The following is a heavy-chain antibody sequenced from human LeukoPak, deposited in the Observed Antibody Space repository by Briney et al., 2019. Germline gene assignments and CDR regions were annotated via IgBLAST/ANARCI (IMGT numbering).Heavy chain of an antibody. CDR3: ARDTSPGITGTY. CDR2: IYHDGRI. CDR1: GFTFGDYA. V-gene: IGHV4-38-2*02. D-gene: IGHD1-20*01. Sequence: SGGSLRLSCTASGFTFGDYAMSWFRQAPGKGLEWIGSIYHDGRIDYNPSLKSRVTISRDTSNDQFSLKLSSVTAADTAMYYCARDTSPGITGTYWGQGTLVTVSS. J-gene: IGHJ4*02.